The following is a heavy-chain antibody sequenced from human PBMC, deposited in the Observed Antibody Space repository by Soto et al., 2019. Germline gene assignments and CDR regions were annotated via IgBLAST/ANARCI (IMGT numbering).Heavy chain of an antibody. D-gene: IGHD6-19*01. CDR1: GFTFSSYS. CDR3: ARGSLRFILAGTPHKIAVAGTPSTTFDY. V-gene: IGHV3-48*01. J-gene: IGHJ4*02. CDR2: ISSSSSTI. Sequence: EVQLVESGGGLVQPGGSLRLSCAASGFTFSSYSMNWVRQAPGKGLEWVSYISSSSSTIYYADSVKGRFTISRDNAKNALYLQTNSLRAEDTAVYYCARGSLRFILAGTPHKIAVAGTPSTTFDYWGQGTLVTVSS.